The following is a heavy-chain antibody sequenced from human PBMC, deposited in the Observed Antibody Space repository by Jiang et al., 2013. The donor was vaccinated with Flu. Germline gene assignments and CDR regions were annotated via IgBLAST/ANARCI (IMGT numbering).Heavy chain of an antibody. CDR3: ARAFGWPHYFDS. CDR1: GGSISSGGYS. J-gene: IGHJ4*02. CDR2: IYYSGST. Sequence: GPGLVKPSQTLSLTCAVSGGSISSGGYSWSWIRQPPGKGLEWIGYIYYSGSTYYNPSLKSRVTISVDTSRSQFSLRLSSVTAADTAVYYCARAFGWPHYFDSWGQGTLVTVSS. D-gene: IGHD6-19*01. V-gene: IGHV4-30-4*07.